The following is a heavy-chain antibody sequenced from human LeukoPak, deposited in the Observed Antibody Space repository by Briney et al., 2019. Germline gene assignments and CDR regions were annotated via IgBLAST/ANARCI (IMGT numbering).Heavy chain of an antibody. V-gene: IGHV3-33*01. J-gene: IGHJ4*02. CDR2: IWYDGSNK. Sequence: GGSLRLSCAASGFTFSSYGMHWVRQAPGKGLEWVAVIWYDGSNKYYADSVKGRFTISRDNSKNTLYLQMNSLRAEDTALYYCARGGVMITFGGVIPHPFDYWGEGTLVTVSS. CDR3: ARGGVMITFGGVIPHPFDY. CDR1: GFTFSSYG. D-gene: IGHD3-16*02.